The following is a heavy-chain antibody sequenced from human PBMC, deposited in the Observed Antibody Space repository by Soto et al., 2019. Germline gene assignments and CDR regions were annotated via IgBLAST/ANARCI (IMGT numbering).Heavy chain of an antibody. CDR1: GGSISSSSYY. J-gene: IGHJ6*02. V-gene: IGHV4-39*01. CDR3: ARLAPMRDSGSYYNFRGNYYYYYGMDV. Sequence: QLQLQESGPGLVKPSETLSLTCTVSGGSISSSSYYWGWIRQPPGKGLEWIGSIYYSGSTYYNPSLKSRVTISADTSKNQFSLKLSSVTAADTAVYYCARLAPMRDSGSYYNFRGNYYYYYGMDVWGQGTTVTVSS. CDR2: IYYSGST. D-gene: IGHD3-10*01.